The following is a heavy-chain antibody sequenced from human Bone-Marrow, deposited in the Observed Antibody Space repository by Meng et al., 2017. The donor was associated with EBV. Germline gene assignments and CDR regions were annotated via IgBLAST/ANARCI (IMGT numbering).Heavy chain of an antibody. J-gene: IGHJ3*02. D-gene: IGHD3-10*01. CDR1: GYTFTSYA. CDR2: INAGNGNT. V-gene: IGHV1-3*05. Sequence: QLVRSGCVEKMHGDSVKVHCKASGYTFTSYAMHWVRQAPGQRLEWMGWINAGNGNTKYSQKFQGRVTITRDTSASTAYMELSSLRSEDTAVYYCASLWFGEFDAFDIWGQGTMVTVSS. CDR3: ASLWFGEFDAFDI.